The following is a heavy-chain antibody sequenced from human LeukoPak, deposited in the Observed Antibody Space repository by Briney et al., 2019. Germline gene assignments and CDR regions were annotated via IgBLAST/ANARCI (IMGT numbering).Heavy chain of an antibody. CDR1: GFTFSIYA. V-gene: IGHV3-23*01. J-gene: IGHJ4*02. Sequence: GGSLRLSCVASGFTFSIYALSWVRQAPGKGMEWVSVIGGIDGNTYYAESVKGRFTISRDNSRNTLYLQMNSLRAEDTAVYYCARGAGSPRYLDSWGQGTLVTVSS. CDR2: IGGIDGNT. D-gene: IGHD6-13*01. CDR3: ARGAGSPRYLDS.